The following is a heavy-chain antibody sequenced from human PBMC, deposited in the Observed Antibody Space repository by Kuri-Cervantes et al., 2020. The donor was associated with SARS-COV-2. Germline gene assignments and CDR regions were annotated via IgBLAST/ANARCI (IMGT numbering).Heavy chain of an antibody. CDR3: ARVDGDYVDWYFDL. V-gene: IGHV4-34*01. J-gene: IGHJ2*01. CDR1: GGSFSGYY. Sequence: SETLSLTCAVYGGSFSGYYWSWIRQPPGKGLEWIGEINHSGSTNYNPSLKSRVTISVDTSKNQFSLKLSSVTAADTAVYYCARVDGDYVDWYFDLWGRGTLV. D-gene: IGHD4-17*01. CDR2: INHSGST.